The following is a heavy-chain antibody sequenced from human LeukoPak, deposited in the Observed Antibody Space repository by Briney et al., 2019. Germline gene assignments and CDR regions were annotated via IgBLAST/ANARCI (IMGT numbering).Heavy chain of an antibody. CDR3: AREGPILTLVVTFDAFDI. V-gene: IGHV3-30*04. Sequence: GGSLRLSCVASGFTFNNYDMHGVRQAPGKGLEWVAVVTYDGNNKYFADSVKGRFTVSRDNSKNTLFLQMNSLRAEDTAVYYCAREGPILTLVVTFDAFDIWGQGAMVTVSP. D-gene: IGHD3-22*01. CDR1: GFTFNNYD. CDR2: VTYDGNNK. J-gene: IGHJ3*02.